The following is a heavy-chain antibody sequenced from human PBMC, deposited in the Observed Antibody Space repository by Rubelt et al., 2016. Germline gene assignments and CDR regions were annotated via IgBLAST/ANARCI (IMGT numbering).Heavy chain of an antibody. D-gene: IGHD5-18*01. CDR1: GYTFTSYA. J-gene: IGHJ2*01. CDR2: INAGNGNT. CDR3: ARSKDTAMVTDADWYFDL. V-gene: IGHV1-3*01. Sequence: QVQLVQSGAEVKKPGASVKVSCKASGYTFTSYAMHWVRQAPGQRLEWMGWINAGNGNTKYSQKFQGRVTMTRDTSASTAYMDLSSLRSEDTAVYYCARSKDTAMVTDADWYFDLWGRGTLVTVSS.